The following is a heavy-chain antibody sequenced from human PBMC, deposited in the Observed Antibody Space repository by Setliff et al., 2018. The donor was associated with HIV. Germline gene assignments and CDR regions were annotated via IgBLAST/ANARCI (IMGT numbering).Heavy chain of an antibody. D-gene: IGHD1-20*01. CDR2: IYYSGSA. CDR1: GASIRSFH. Sequence: SETLSLTCTVSGASIRSFHWSWIRQPPGKGLEWIGYIYYSGSANYTPSLKSRVTISLDTSKSQFSLKLSSVTAADTAMYYCARRVYNWNRGGFDYWGQGTLVTVSS. J-gene: IGHJ4*02. V-gene: IGHV4-59*01. CDR3: ARRVYNWNRGGFDY.